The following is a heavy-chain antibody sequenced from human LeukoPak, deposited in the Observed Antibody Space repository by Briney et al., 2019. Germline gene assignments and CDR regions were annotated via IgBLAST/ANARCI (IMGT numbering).Heavy chain of an antibody. V-gene: IGHV4-61*02. D-gene: IGHD6-19*01. CDR2: IYTSGST. CDR3: ARDLFLRGTVAGLDY. Sequence: PSETLSLTCTVSGGSISSSSYYWSWIRQPAGKGLEWIGRIYTSGSTNYNPSLKSRVTISVDTSKNQFSLKLSSVTAADTAVYYCARDLFLRGTVAGLDYWGPGTLVTVSS. CDR1: GGSISSSSYY. J-gene: IGHJ4*02.